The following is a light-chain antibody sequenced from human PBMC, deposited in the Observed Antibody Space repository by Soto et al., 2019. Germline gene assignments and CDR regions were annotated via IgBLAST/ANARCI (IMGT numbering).Light chain of an antibody. CDR3: CSYAGSSTFV. CDR2: EGS. Sequence: ALTQPASVSGSPGQSITISCTGTSSDVGSYNLVPWYQQHPGKAPKLMIYEGSKRPSGVSNRFSGSKSGNTASLTISGLQAEDEADYYCCSYAGSSTFVFGTGTKVTVL. J-gene: IGLJ1*01. V-gene: IGLV2-23*01. CDR1: SSDVGSYNL.